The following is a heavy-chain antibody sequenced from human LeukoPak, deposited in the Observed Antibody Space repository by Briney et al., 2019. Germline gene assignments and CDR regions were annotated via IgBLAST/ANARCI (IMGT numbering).Heavy chain of an antibody. V-gene: IGHV3-21*01. J-gene: IGHJ4*02. D-gene: IGHD3-22*01. CDR3: ARDREVNTMIVVVRILDY. Sequence: PGGSLRLSCAASGFTFSSYSTNWVRQAPGKGLEWVSSISSSSSYIYYADSVKGRFTISRDNAKNSLYLQMNSLRAEDTAVYYCARDREVNTMIVVVRILDYWGQGTLVTVSS. CDR1: GFTFSSYS. CDR2: ISSSSSYI.